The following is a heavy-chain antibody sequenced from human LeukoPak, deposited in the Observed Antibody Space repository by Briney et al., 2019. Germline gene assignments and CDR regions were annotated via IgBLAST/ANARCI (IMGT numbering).Heavy chain of an antibody. CDR2: IIPIFGTA. Sequence: SVKVSCKASGGTFSSYAISWVRQAPGQGLEWMGGIIPIFGTANYAQKFQGRVTITADESTSTAYMELSSLRSEDTAVYYCARESSSWSNYHDAFDIWGQGTMVTVSS. V-gene: IGHV1-69*13. CDR1: GGTFSSYA. J-gene: IGHJ3*02. D-gene: IGHD6-13*01. CDR3: ARESSSWSNYHDAFDI.